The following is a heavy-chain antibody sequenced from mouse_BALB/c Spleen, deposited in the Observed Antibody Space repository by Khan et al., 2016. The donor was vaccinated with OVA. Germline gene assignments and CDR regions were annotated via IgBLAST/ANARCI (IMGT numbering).Heavy chain of an antibody. CDR3: ERGSGNYRFAY. CDR1: GYIFTDFS. V-gene: IGHV1S137*01. J-gene: IGHJ3*01. D-gene: IGHD2-1*01. CDR2: ISTYYGDS. Sequence: QVQLQQSGAELVRPGVSVKISCKGSGYIFTDFSMHWVKRSHAKSLEWIGVISTYYGDSIYNPTFKEKVTLTVEKSSNPSYLELARLTSEDSAIYYCERGSGNYRFAYWGQGTLVTVSA.